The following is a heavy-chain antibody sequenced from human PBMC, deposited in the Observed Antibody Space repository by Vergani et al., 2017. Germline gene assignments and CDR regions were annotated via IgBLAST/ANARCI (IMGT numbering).Heavy chain of an antibody. J-gene: IGHJ4*02. CDR3: SRDREHWGSSYFDY. D-gene: IGHD7-27*01. CDR2: IYYSGST. CDR1: GGSISSGGYY. Sequence: QVQLQESGPGLVKPSQTLSLTCTVSGGSISSGGYYWSWIRQHPGKGLEWIGYIYYSGSTYYNPSLKSRVTISVDTSKNQFSLKLSSVTAADTAVYYVSRDREHWGSSYFDYWGQGTLVTVSS. V-gene: IGHV4-31*03.